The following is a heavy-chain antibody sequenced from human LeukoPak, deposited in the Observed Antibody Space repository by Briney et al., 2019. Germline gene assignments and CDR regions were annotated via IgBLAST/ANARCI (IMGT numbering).Heavy chain of an antibody. CDR1: GGTFSSYA. CDR3: ARDHTDYLWNGDY. CDR2: IIPILGIA. J-gene: IGHJ4*02. D-gene: IGHD3-16*01. Sequence: GSSVKVSCKASGGTFSSYAISWVRQAPGQGLEWMGRIIPILGIANYAQRFQGRVTITADKSTSTAYMELSSLRSEDTAVYYCARDHTDYLWNGDYWGQETLVTVSS. V-gene: IGHV1-69*04.